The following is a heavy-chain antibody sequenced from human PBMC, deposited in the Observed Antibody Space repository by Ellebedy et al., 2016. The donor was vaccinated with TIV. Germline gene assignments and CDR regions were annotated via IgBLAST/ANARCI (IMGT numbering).Heavy chain of an antibody. CDR3: ARDHSIRVTTPEYYAFDV. CDR1: GFSVSNND. J-gene: IGHJ3*01. D-gene: IGHD1/OR15-1a*01. CDR2: ISSCGRT. V-gene: IGHV3-53*01. Sequence: GESLKISCTVSGFSVSNNDMNWVRQTPGQGLEWVSSISSCGRTHYADSVKGRFTISRDRSENTLYLQMNSLRAEDRAVYYCARDHSIRVTTPEYYAFDVWGQGTVVTVSS.